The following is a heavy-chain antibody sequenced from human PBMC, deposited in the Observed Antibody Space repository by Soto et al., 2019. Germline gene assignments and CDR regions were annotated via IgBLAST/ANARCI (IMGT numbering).Heavy chain of an antibody. CDR3: AKAPLRYSGYYYYGMGV. CDR2: ISYDGSNK. V-gene: IGHV3-30*18. D-gene: IGHD5-12*01. Sequence: QVQLVESGGGVVQPGRSLRLSCAASGFTFSNYGMHWVRQAPGKGLEWVAVISYDGSNKYYADSVKGRFTISRDNSKNKLYLQMNSLRAEDTAVYYWAKAPLRYSGYYYYGMGVWGQGTTVTVSS. J-gene: IGHJ6*02. CDR1: GFTFSNYG.